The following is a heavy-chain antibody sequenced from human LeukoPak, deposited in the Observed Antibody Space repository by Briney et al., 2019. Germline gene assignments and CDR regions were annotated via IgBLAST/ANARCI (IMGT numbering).Heavy chain of an antibody. CDR2: IIPILGIA. J-gene: IGHJ3*02. CDR3: ARVSGEHLPDDAFDI. Sequence: SVKVSCKASGGTFSSYAISWVRQAPGQGLEWMGRIIPILGIANYAQKFQGRVTITADKSTSTAYMELSSLRSEDTAVYYCARVSGEHLPDDAFDIWGQGTMVTVSS. CDR1: GGTFSSYA. V-gene: IGHV1-69*04. D-gene: IGHD1/OR15-1a*01.